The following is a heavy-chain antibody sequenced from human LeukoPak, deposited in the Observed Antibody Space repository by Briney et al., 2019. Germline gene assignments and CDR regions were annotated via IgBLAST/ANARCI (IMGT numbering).Heavy chain of an antibody. V-gene: IGHV1-18*01. CDR1: GYTFTSYG. CDR2: ISAYNGNT. Sequence: ASVKVSCKASGYTFTSYGISWVRQAPGQGLEWMGWISAYNGNTNYAQKLQGRVTMTTDTSTSTAYMELRSLRSDDTAVYYCARDFYDFWSPGAFGIWGQGTMVTVSS. J-gene: IGHJ3*02. CDR3: ARDFYDFWSPGAFGI. D-gene: IGHD3-3*01.